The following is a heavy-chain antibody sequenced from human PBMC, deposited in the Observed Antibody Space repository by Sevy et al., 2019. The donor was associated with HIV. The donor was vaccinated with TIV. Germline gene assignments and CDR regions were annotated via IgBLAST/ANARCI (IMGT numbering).Heavy chain of an antibody. D-gene: IGHD2-15*01. Sequence: GGSLRLSCAASGFTFSDYSMNWVRQAPGKGLEWVSYITSSATDIHYADSVKGRFTISRDNAKNSLHLQMNDLRAEDTAVYYCARHFDCTGGRCYSQYYFDYWGQGTLVTVSS. J-gene: IGHJ4*02. V-gene: IGHV3-21*01. CDR3: ARHFDCTGGRCYSQYYFDY. CDR1: GFTFSDYS. CDR2: ITSSATDI.